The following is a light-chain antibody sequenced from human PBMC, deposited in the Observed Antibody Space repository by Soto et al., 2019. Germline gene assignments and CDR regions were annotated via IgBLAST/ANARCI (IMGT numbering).Light chain of an antibody. Sequence: EIVMTQSPATLFVSPGERATLSCRASQSVSSNLAWYQQKPGQAPRLLIYGASTRATGIPARFSGSGSGTEFTLTISSLKSEDFALYYCQQYNNWPPWTFGQGTKVEIK. CDR2: GAS. CDR1: QSVSSN. V-gene: IGKV3-15*01. CDR3: QQYNNWPPWT. J-gene: IGKJ1*01.